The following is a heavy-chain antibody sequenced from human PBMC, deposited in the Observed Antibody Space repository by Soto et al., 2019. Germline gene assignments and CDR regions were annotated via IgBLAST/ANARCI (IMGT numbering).Heavy chain of an antibody. Sequence: EVQLVESGGGLVQPGRSLRLSCTASGFTFGDYAMSWFRQAPGKGLEWVGFIRSKAYGGTTEYAASVKGRFTISRDDSKSIAYLQMNSLKTEDTAVYYCTRVKVTPLYYYMDVWGKGTTVTVSS. CDR2: IRSKAYGGTT. CDR3: TRVKVTPLYYYMDV. CDR1: GFTFGDYA. J-gene: IGHJ6*03. V-gene: IGHV3-49*03. D-gene: IGHD2-21*02.